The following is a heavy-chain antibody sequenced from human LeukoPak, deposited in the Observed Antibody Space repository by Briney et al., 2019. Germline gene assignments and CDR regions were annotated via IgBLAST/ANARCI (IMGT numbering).Heavy chain of an antibody. J-gene: IGHJ6*02. CDR3: AILTGAAGYYGMDV. Sequence: PSETLSLTCAVYGVSFSGYYWSWIRQPPGKGLEWIGEINHSGSTNYNPSLKSRVTISVDTCKNQFSLELSSVTAADTAVYYCAILTGAAGYYGMDVWGQGTTVTVSS. CDR1: GVSFSGYY. CDR2: INHSGST. V-gene: IGHV4-34*01. D-gene: IGHD7-27*01.